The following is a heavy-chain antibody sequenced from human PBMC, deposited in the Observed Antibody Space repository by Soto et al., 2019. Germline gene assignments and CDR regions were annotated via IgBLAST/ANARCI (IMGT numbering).Heavy chain of an antibody. CDR1: GFTFSSYG. V-gene: IGHV3-33*01. Sequence: QVQLVESGGGVVQPGRSLRLSCAASGFTFSSYGMHWVRQAPGKGLEWVAVIWYDGSNKYYADSVKGRVTISSDNSKNTLYRRVISLRAEDTAVYYCARDTTPGFFSGVGYWGQGTLVTVSS. D-gene: IGHD1-1*01. CDR3: ARDTTPGFFSGVGY. J-gene: IGHJ4*02. CDR2: IWYDGSNK.